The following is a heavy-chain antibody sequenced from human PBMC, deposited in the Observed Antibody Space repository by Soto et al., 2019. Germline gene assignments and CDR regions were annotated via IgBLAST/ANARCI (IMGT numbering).Heavy chain of an antibody. Sequence: PSETLSLTCTVSGGSISSYYWSWIRQPPGKGLEWIGYIYYSGSTNYNPSLKSRVTISVDTSKNQFSLKLSSVTAADTAVYYCARHFDSGSLGTYFDSWGQGPLVTVSS. CDR2: IYYSGST. J-gene: IGHJ4*02. V-gene: IGHV4-59*08. CDR1: GGSISSYY. D-gene: IGHD1-26*01. CDR3: ARHFDSGSLGTYFDS.